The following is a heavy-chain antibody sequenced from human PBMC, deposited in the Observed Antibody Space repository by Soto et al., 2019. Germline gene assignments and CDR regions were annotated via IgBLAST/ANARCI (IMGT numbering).Heavy chain of an antibody. V-gene: IGHV4-30-4*08. CDR1: GGSISSSSYY. D-gene: IGHD6-13*01. J-gene: IGHJ5*02. CDR2: IYYSGST. Sequence: SETLSLTCTVSGGSISSSSYYWGWIRQPPGKGLEWIGYIYYSGSTYYNPSLRSRVTISVDTSKNQFSLKLSSVTAADTAVYYCARERPDGSRLDPWGQGTLVTVSS. CDR3: ARERPDGSRLDP.